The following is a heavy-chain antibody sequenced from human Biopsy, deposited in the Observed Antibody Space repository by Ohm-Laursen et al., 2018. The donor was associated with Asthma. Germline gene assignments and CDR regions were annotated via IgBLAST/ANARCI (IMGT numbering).Heavy chain of an antibody. CDR2: ISSSSSTI. CDR1: GFTFSSYS. J-gene: IGHJ4*02. Sequence: SLRLSCAACGFTFSSYSMYWFRQSPGKGMEWVSYISSSSSTIYYADSVKGRFTISRDNAKNSLYLQMTSLRDEDTAVYYCARPRWGPYGYWGQGTLVTVSS. D-gene: IGHD4-17*01. V-gene: IGHV3-48*02. CDR3: ARPRWGPYGY.